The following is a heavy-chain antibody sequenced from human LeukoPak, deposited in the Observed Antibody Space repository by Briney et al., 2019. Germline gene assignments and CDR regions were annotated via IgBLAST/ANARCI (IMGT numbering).Heavy chain of an antibody. CDR1: GFTFDDYG. CDR2: INWNGGST. CDR3: ARGGWFGELLFDY. D-gene: IGHD3-10*01. J-gene: IGHJ4*02. V-gene: IGHV3-20*04. Sequence: GGSLILSCAASGFTFDDYGMSWVRQAPGKGLEWVSGINWNGGSTGYADSVKGRFTISRDNAKNSLYLQMISLRAEDTALYYCARGGWFGELLFDYWGQGTLVTVSS.